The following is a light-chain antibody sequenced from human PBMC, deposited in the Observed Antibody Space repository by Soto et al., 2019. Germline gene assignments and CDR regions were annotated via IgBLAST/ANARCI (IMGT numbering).Light chain of an antibody. CDR2: GAS. Sequence: EIVLPQSPATLSFSPGERATLSCRASQSISSSYLAWYQQRPGQAPRLLIYGASSRATGIPDRFSGSGSGTEFTLTISRLEPEDFAVYYCQQYGSSSWTFGQGTKVDIK. V-gene: IGKV3-20*01. J-gene: IGKJ1*01. CDR1: QSISSSY. CDR3: QQYGSSSWT.